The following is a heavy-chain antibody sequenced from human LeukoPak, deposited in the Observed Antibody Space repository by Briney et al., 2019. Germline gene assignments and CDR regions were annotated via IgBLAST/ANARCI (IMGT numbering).Heavy chain of an antibody. J-gene: IGHJ5*02. V-gene: IGHV4-34*01. CDR3: ARRYYGSGSYWSKYNWFDP. CDR2: INHSGST. Sequence: SETLSLTCAVYGGSFSGYYWSWIRQPPGKGLEWIGEINHSGSTNYNPSLKSRVTISVDTSKNQFSLKLSSVTAADTAVYYCARRYYGSGSYWSKYNWFDPWGQGTLVTVSS. D-gene: IGHD3-10*01. CDR1: GGSFSGYY.